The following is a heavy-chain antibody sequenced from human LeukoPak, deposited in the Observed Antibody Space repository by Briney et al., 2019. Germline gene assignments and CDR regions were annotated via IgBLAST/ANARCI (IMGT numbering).Heavy chain of an antibody. CDR1: GFTFSSYG. D-gene: IGHD6-19*01. CDR3: ARGKQWLSPLDS. J-gene: IGHJ4*02. CDR2: ISYDGSNK. V-gene: IGHV3-30*03. Sequence: GGSLRLSCAASGFTFSSYGMHWVRQAPGKGLEWVAVISYDGSNKYYADSVKGRFTISRDNSKNTLYLQMNSLRAEDTAVYYCARGKQWLSPLDSWGQGTLVTV.